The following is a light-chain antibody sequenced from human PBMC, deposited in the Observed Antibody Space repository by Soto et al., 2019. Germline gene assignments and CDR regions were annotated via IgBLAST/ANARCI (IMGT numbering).Light chain of an antibody. V-gene: IGLV2-14*01. J-gene: IGLJ1*01. CDR1: SSDIGGHKY. Sequence: QSALTQPASVSGSPGQSITISCTGSSSDIGGHKYVSWYQQHPGEAPRLLIYEVSDRPSGISSRFSGSKSGNTASLTISGLQTEDEADYYCSSYTSSSTLFGTGTKLTVL. CDR2: EVS. CDR3: SSYTSSSTL.